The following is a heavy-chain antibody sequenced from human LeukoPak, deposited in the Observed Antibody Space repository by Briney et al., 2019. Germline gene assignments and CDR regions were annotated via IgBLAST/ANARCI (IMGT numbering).Heavy chain of an antibody. Sequence: PSETLSLTCTVSGGSISSYYWSWIRQPPGKGLEWIGYIYYSGSTNYNPSLKSRVTISVDTSKNQFSLKLSSVTAADTAVYYCARVPETKAFDIWGQGTMVTVSS. CDR1: GGSISSYY. V-gene: IGHV4-59*01. J-gene: IGHJ3*02. CDR2: IYYSGST. CDR3: ARVPETKAFDI.